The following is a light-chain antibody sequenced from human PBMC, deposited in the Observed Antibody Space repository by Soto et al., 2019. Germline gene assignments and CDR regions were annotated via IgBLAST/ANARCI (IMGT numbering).Light chain of an antibody. Sequence: QSALTQPASVSGSPGQSITISCTGTSNDVGGYNLVSWYQQHPGKAPKLMIYDVSQWPSGVSNRFSGSKSGYTASLTISGLQAEDEADYYCCSYAGSTWVYVFVTGTKVTVL. CDR2: DVS. J-gene: IGLJ1*01. V-gene: IGLV2-23*02. CDR3: CSYAGSTWVYV. CDR1: SNDVGGYNL.